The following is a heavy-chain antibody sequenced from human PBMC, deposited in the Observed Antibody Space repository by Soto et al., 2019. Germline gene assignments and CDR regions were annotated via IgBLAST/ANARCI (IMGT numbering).Heavy chain of an antibody. CDR1: GGSFSGYY. D-gene: IGHD3-16*01. CDR2: INHSGST. Sequence: SETLSLTCAVYGGSFSGYYWSWIRQPPGKGLEWIGEINHSGSTNYNPSLKSRVTISVDTSKNQFSLKLSSVTAADTAVYYCARGGLGFYWGQGTLVTVSS. J-gene: IGHJ4*02. CDR3: ARGGLGFY. V-gene: IGHV4-34*01.